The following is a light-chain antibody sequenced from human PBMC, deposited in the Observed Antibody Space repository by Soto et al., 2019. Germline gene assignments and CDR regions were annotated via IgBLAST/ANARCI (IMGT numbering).Light chain of an antibody. CDR3: QQYGSSPPWT. CDR2: DAS. V-gene: IGKV3-20*01. Sequence: DIVMTQSPATLSVSPGERATLSCRASQIVSSYLAWYQQKPGQAPRLLIYDASNRATGIPARFSGSGSGTDFTLTIRRLEPEDFAVYYCQQYGSSPPWTFGQGTTVDIK. J-gene: IGKJ1*01. CDR1: QIVSSY.